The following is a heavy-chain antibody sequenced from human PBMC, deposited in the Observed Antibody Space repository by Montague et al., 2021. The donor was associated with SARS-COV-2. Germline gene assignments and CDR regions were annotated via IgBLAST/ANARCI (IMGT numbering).Heavy chain of an antibody. CDR1: GFPFSSYA. V-gene: IGHV3-30*04. CDR2: ISYDGSNK. D-gene: IGHD1-26*01. J-gene: IGHJ5*02. Sequence: SRSLSFAASGFPFSSYAMHLFRQAPGKGLEWVAVISYDGSNKYYADSVKGRFTISRDNSKNTLYLQMNSLRAEDTAVYYCARPYSGSYLGWFDPWGQGTLVTVSS. CDR3: ARPYSGSYLGWFDP.